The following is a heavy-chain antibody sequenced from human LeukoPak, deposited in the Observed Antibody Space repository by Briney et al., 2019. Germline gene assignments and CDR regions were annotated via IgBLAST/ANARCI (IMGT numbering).Heavy chain of an antibody. J-gene: IGHJ4*02. D-gene: IGHD6-13*01. CDR2: INSDGSEG. Sequence: GGSLRLSCAVSGFTFSGFWMSWSRQAPGKGLEWVASINSDGSEGYYADVVKGRFTISRDNAKNSLYLQINSLRAEDTAVYYCARDRMKSGYSSSGTFDYWGQGTLVTVSS. CDR3: ARDRMKSGYSSSGTFDY. V-gene: IGHV3-7*03. CDR1: GFTFSGFW.